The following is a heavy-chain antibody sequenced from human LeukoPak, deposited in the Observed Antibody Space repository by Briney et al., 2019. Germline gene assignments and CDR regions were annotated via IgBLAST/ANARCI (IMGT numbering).Heavy chain of an antibody. CDR3: ARPNITSYYDSRGYDAFDV. CDR2: IYPGDSDT. V-gene: IGHV5-51*01. J-gene: IGHJ3*01. Sequence: GESLKISCKGFGYSFTGYWIGWVRQLPGKGLEWMEIIYPGDSDTRYSPSFPGQVTISADKSISTAYLQWSSLKASDTAMYYCARPNITSYYDSRGYDAFDVWGQGTMVTVSS. CDR1: GYSFTGYW. D-gene: IGHD3-22*01.